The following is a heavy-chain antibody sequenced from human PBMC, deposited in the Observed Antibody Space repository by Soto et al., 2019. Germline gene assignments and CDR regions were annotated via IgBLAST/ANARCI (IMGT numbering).Heavy chain of an antibody. CDR1: GYTFTSYG. CDR3: ARGRYSGSYYGSYFDY. D-gene: IGHD1-26*01. CDR2: ISAYNGNT. Sequence: QVQLVQSGAEVKKPGASVKVSCKASGYTFTSYGISWVRQAPGQGLEWMGWISAYNGNTNYAQKLQGRVTMTTDTXTXXAYMELRSLRSDDTAVYYYARGRYSGSYYGSYFDYWGQGTLVTVSS. V-gene: IGHV1-18*01. J-gene: IGHJ4*02.